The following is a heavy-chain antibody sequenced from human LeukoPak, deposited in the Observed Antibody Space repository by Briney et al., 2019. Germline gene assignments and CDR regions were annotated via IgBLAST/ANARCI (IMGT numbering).Heavy chain of an antibody. V-gene: IGHV4-30-4*02. CDR2: IYYSGST. J-gene: IGHJ4*02. Sequence: PSETLSLTCTVSGGSISSGDYYWSWIRQPPGKGLEWIGYIYYSGSTYYNPSLKSRVTISVDTSKNQFSLKLSSVTVVDTAVYYCARTAIFGVVSPLDYWGQGTLVTVSS. CDR3: ARTAIFGVVSPLDY. CDR1: GGSISSGDYY. D-gene: IGHD3-3*01.